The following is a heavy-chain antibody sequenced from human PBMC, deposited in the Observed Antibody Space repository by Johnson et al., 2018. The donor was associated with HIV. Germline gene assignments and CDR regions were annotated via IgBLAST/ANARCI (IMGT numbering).Heavy chain of an antibody. V-gene: IGHV3-20*04. J-gene: IGHJ3*02. D-gene: IGHD3-10*01. CDR2: INWNGGST. Sequence: VQLVESGGGVVRPGGSLRLSCAASGFTFDDYGMSWVRQAPGKGLEWVSGINWNGGSTGYADSVKGRFTISRDNAKNSLYLQMHSLKAEDTALYYCAREAGSGSYSPWRPDAFDIWGQGTMVTVSS. CDR1: GFTFDDYG. CDR3: AREAGSGSYSPWRPDAFDI.